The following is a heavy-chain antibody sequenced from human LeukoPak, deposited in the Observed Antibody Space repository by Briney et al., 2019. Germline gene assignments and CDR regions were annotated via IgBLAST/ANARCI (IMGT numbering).Heavy chain of an antibody. CDR1: GFTFSSYA. Sequence: GGSLRLSCAASGFTFSSYAMSWVRQAPGKGLEWVSAISGSGGSTYYADSVKGRFTISRDNSKNTLYLQMNSLRAEDTAVYYCAKSRGFIVLVPAAMYFDYWGQGTLVTVSS. J-gene: IGHJ4*02. D-gene: IGHD2-2*01. V-gene: IGHV3-23*01. CDR2: ISGSGGST. CDR3: AKSRGFIVLVPAAMYFDY.